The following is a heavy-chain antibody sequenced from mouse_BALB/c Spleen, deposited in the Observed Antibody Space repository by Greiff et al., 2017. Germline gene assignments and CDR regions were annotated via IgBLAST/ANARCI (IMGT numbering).Heavy chain of an antibody. D-gene: IGHD1-1*01. CDR3: ARDGYYGSTWYFDV. V-gene: IGHV2-9*02. Sequence: VHLVESGPGLVAPSQSLSITCTVSGFSLTSYGVHWVRQPPGKGLEWLGVIWAGGSTNYNSALMSRLSISKDNSKSQVFLKMNSLQTDDTAMYYCARDGYYGSTWYFDVWGAGTTVTVSS. CDR1: GFSLTSYG. J-gene: IGHJ1*01. CDR2: IWAGGST.